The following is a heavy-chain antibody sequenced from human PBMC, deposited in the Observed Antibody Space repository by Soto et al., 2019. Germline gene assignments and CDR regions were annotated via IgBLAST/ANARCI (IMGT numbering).Heavy chain of an antibody. CDR2: IKQDGSEK. V-gene: IGHV3-7*01. CDR1: GFTFSNYW. D-gene: IGHD6-19*01. CDR3: ARAGGCLYADY. Sequence: EVQLVESGGGLVQPGGSLRLSCAASGFTFSNYWMSWVRQAPGKGLEWVANIKQDGSEKYYVDSVKGRFTISRDNAKNSLYLQMNSLRVEDTAVDYCARAGGCLYADYWGKGTLVTVSS. J-gene: IGHJ4*02.